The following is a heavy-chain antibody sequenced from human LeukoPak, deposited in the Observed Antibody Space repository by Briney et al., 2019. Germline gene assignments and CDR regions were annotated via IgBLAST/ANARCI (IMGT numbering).Heavy chain of an antibody. V-gene: IGHV3-23*01. D-gene: IGHD1-26*01. Sequence: GGSLRLSCAASGFTFSSYAMSWVRQAPGKGLEWVSAISGSGGSTYYADSVKGRFTISKDISKNTLYLQMDSLRAEDTAVYYCARQGSYFDYWGQGTLVTVSS. CDR2: ISGSGGST. CDR3: ARQGSYFDY. CDR1: GFTFSSYA. J-gene: IGHJ4*02.